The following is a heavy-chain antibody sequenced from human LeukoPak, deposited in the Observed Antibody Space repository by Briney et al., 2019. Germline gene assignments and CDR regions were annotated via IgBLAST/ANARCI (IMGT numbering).Heavy chain of an antibody. CDR3: ANPDSTEYSYSFDF. Sequence: GGSLRLSCVASGFTFSSYGMHWVRQAPGKGLEWVSFIRYDGSNKYYADSVKGGLTISRDNSKNTLYVQMNSRRDEDTAVYYCANPDSTEYSYSFDFWGQGTLVTVSS. CDR1: GFTFSSYG. CDR2: IRYDGSNK. D-gene: IGHD2/OR15-2a*01. J-gene: IGHJ4*02. V-gene: IGHV3-30*02.